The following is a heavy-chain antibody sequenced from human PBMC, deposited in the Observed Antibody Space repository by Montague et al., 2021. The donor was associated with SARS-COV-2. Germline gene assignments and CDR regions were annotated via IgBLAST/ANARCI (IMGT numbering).Heavy chain of an antibody. CDR2: ISWNSGYI. V-gene: IGHV3-9*01. J-gene: IGHJ6*02. CDR1: GFTFGDYA. Sequence: SLRLSCAASGFTFGDYALHWVRQAPGKGLEWVSAISWNSGYIDYAGSVKGRFTISRDNDKNSLYLEMNSLSAEDTALYYCAKGAAKTFYYSGMDVWGQGTTVTVSS. D-gene: IGHD1-26*01. CDR3: AKGAAKTFYYSGMDV.